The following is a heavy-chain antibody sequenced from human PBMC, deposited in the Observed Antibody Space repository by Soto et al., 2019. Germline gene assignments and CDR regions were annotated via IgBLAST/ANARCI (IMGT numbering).Heavy chain of an antibody. Sequence: GGSLRLSCSASGFTFSEYSMHWVRQAPGKGLQYVSTISSDGDITYYADSVKGRFTISRDNSKNTLYLQMNSLRPEDTAVYYCVKVSTFYDILTGYYSTDFFDPWGQGTLVTVSS. CDR3: VKVSTFYDILTGYYSTDFFDP. V-gene: IGHV3-64D*06. D-gene: IGHD3-9*01. J-gene: IGHJ5*02. CDR1: GFTFSEYS. CDR2: ISSDGDIT.